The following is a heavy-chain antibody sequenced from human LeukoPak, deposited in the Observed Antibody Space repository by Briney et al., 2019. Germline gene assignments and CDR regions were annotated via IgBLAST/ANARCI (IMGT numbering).Heavy chain of an antibody. CDR2: IYSSGSA. CDR1: GGSISGYY. Sequence: SETLSLTCTVSGGSISGYYWSWVRQPAGKGLEWIGRIYSSGSANYNPSLKSRVTMSVDTSNNQFSLKLTSVSAADTAVYYCARGYGDLDYWGQGTLVTVSS. V-gene: IGHV4-4*07. J-gene: IGHJ4*02. D-gene: IGHD4-17*01. CDR3: ARGYGDLDY.